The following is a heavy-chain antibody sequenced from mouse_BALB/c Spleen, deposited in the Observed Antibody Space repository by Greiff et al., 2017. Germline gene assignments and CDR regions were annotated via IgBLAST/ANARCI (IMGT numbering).Heavy chain of an antibody. J-gene: IGHJ2*01. CDR2: INSNGGST. Sequence: EVQGVESGGGLVQPGGSLKLSCAASGFTFSSYGMSWVRQTPDKRLELVATINSNGGSTYYPDSVKGRFTISRDNAKNTLYLQMSSLKSEDTAMYYCARDQRITFDYWGQGTTLTVSS. V-gene: IGHV5-6-3*01. CDR1: GFTFSSYG. D-gene: IGHD2-4*01. CDR3: ARDQRITFDY.